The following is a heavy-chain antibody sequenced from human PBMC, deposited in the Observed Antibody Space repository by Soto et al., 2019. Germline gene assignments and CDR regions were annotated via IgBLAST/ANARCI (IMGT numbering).Heavy chain of an antibody. CDR2: INHSGST. CDR3: ARVRRYFAWLLQPFDY. Sequence: PSETLSLTCAVYGGSFSGYYWSWIRQPPGKGLEWIGEINHSGSTNYNPSLKSRVTISVDTSKNQFSLKLSSVTAADTAVYYCARVRRYFAWLLQPFDYWGQGTLVTVS. CDR1: GGSFSGYY. D-gene: IGHD3-9*01. V-gene: IGHV4-34*01. J-gene: IGHJ4*02.